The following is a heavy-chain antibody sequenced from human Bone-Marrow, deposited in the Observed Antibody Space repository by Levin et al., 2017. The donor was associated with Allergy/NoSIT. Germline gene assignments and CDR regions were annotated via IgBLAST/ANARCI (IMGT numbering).Heavy chain of an antibody. CDR2: IYWYDDK. Sequence: SGPTLVKPTQTLTLTCTFSGFSLSSYGVGVGWIRQPPGKALEWLAVIYWYDDKRYSPSLKSRLTITKDTSKDQVVLTMTSMDTVDTATYYCAQRCSWAGNNWDTGYLDYWGQGTLVTVSS. V-gene: IGHV2-5*01. CDR3: AQRCSWAGNNWDTGYLDY. J-gene: IGHJ4*02. CDR1: GFSLSSYGVG. D-gene: IGHD1-1*01.